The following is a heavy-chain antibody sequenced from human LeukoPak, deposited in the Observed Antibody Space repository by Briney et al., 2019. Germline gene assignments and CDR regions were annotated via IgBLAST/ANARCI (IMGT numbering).Heavy chain of an antibody. CDR3: ARDRDSSSWYEGFDY. V-gene: IGHV3-30*14. Sequence: GSLRLSCAASGFTFSSSAMHWVRQAPDKGLEWVAVISYDGSNQYYANSVKGRFTISRDNSKNTLYLQMNSLRADDTAVYYCARDRDSSSWYEGFDYWGQGTLVTVCS. CDR2: ISYDGSNQ. CDR1: GFTFSSSA. J-gene: IGHJ4*02. D-gene: IGHD6-13*01.